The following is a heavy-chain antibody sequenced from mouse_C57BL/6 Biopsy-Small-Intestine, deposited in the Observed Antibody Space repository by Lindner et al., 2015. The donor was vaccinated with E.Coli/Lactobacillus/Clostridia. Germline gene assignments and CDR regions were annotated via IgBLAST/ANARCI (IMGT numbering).Heavy chain of an antibody. CDR3: ARVGYGDSFDY. Sequence: VQLQESGPELVKPGASVKMSCKASGYSFNVYFMNWVKQSHGKSLEWIGRINPFDGDTFYNQMFRGRATLTVDESSSTAHMELRSLTSEDSALYYCARVGYGDSFDYWGQGTTLTVSS. CDR1: GYSFNVYF. D-gene: IGHD1-1*02. J-gene: IGHJ2*01. V-gene: IGHV1-20*01. CDR2: INPFDGDT.